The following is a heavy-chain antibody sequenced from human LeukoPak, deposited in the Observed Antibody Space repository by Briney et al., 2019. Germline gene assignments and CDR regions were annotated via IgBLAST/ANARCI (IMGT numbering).Heavy chain of an antibody. Sequence: SETLSLTCTVSGGSISSSSYYWGWIRQPPGKGLEWIGYIYYSGSTYYNPSLKSRVTISVDTSKNQFSLKLSSVTAADTAVYYCAREVTTVTTSQRVSYWFDPWGQGTLVTVSS. V-gene: IGHV4-31*03. CDR1: GGSISSSSYY. CDR3: AREVTTVTTSQRVSYWFDP. CDR2: IYYSGST. D-gene: IGHD4-11*01. J-gene: IGHJ5*02.